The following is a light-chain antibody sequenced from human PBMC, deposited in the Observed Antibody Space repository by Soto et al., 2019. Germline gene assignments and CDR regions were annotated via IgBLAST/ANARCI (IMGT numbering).Light chain of an antibody. V-gene: IGKV3D-20*02. J-gene: IGKJ1*01. CDR2: DAS. Sequence: EIVFTQSPGTLSLSPWERVTLSCRASQSVSSSYLAWYQQKPGQAPRLLIYDASNRATGIPVRVSGSGSGTDFTLTISSLEPEDFAVYYCQQRFNWPWTFGQGTKVDI. CDR3: QQRFNWPWT. CDR1: QSVSSSY.